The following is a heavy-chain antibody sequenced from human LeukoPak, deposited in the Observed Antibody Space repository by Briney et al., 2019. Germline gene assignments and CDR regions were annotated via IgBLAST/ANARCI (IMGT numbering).Heavy chain of an antibody. CDR1: GFTFSSYN. V-gene: IGHV3-48*02. CDR3: ARMRSGWYVDY. D-gene: IGHD6-19*01. CDR2: ISPSISTT. Sequence: EGSVKLSCTASGFTFSSYNMSWVRQAPGQGLEWISYISPSISTTNYADPVKGRFTISSDNAKNSLYLQMNSLRDEDTAVYYCARMRSGWYVDYWGQGTLVTVSS. J-gene: IGHJ4*02.